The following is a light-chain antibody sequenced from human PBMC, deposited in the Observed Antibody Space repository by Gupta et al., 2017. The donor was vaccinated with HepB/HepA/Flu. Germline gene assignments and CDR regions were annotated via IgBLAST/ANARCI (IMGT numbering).Light chain of an antibody. J-gene: IGLJ2*01. CDR3: ATWDDSLNGVV. V-gene: IGLV1-44*01. Sequence: QSVLTQAPSASGTPGQRVTIPFSASSSNIRSNNVNWYQHLPGTAPKVLIYSNNQRPSGVPDRFSGSKSGTSASLAISGLQSEDEADYYCATWDDSLNGVVFGGGTKLTVL. CDR1: SSNIRSNN. CDR2: SNN.